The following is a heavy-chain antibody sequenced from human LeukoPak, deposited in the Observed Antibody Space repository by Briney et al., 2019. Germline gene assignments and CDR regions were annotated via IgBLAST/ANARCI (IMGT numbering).Heavy chain of an antibody. CDR3: AREHNTYYDFWSGYSYGMDV. CDR2: ISYDGSNK. Sequence: GGSLRLSCAASGFTFSSYAMHWVRQAPGKGLEWVAVISYDGSNKYYADSVKGRFTISRDNSKNALYLQMNSLRAEDTAVYYCAREHNTYYDFWSGYSYGMDVWGQGTTVTASS. V-gene: IGHV3-30-3*01. D-gene: IGHD3-3*01. CDR1: GFTFSSYA. J-gene: IGHJ6*02.